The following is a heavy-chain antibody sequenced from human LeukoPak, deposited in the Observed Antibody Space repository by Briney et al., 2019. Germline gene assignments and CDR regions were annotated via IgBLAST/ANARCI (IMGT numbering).Heavy chain of an antibody. CDR3: ARGRRYSYGFDY. Sequence: SETLSLTCAVYGGSFSGYYWSWIRQPPGKGLEWIGEINHSGSTNYNPSLKSRVTISVDTSKNQFSLKLSSVTAADTAVYYCARGRRYSYGFDYWGQGTLVTVSS. CDR1: GGSFSGYY. J-gene: IGHJ4*02. D-gene: IGHD5-18*01. V-gene: IGHV4-34*01. CDR2: INHSGST.